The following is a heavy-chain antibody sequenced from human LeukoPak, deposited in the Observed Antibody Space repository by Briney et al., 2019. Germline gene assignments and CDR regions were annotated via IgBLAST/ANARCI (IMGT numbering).Heavy chain of an antibody. CDR1: GGSISSGDYY. Sequence: SETLSLTXTVSGGSISSGDYYWSWIRQPPGKGLEWIGYIYYSGSTYYNPSLKSRVTISVDTSKNQFSLKLSSVTAADTAVYYCARASVPYYYDSSGYHYEDYYYMDVWGKGTTVTVSS. CDR2: IYYSGST. V-gene: IGHV4-30-4*08. CDR3: ARASVPYYYDSSGYHYEDYYYMDV. J-gene: IGHJ6*03. D-gene: IGHD3-22*01.